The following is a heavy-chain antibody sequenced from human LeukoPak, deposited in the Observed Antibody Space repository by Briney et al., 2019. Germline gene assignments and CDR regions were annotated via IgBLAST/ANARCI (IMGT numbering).Heavy chain of an antibody. CDR3: ARAIGYCSGGSRCWFDP. Sequence: GRSLRLSCAASGFTFSSYGMHWVRQAPGKGLEWVAVIWYDGSNKYYADSVKGRFTISRDNSKNTLYLQMNSLRAEDTAVYYCARAIGYCSGGSRCWFDPWGQGTLVTVSS. J-gene: IGHJ5*02. CDR2: IWYDGSNK. CDR1: GFTFSSYG. V-gene: IGHV3-33*01. D-gene: IGHD2-15*01.